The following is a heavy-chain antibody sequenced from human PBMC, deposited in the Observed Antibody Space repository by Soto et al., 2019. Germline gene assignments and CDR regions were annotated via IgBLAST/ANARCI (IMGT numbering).Heavy chain of an antibody. J-gene: IGHJ4*02. V-gene: IGHV1-69*13. D-gene: IGHD6-13*01. CDR2: IIPIFGTA. CDR3: ARASSGGAAASSAFDY. Sequence: SVKVSCKASGGTFSSYAISWVRQAPGQGLEWMGGIIPIFGTANYAQKFQGRVTITADESTSTAYMELSSLRSEDAAVYYCARASSGGAAASSAFDYWGQGTLVTVSS. CDR1: GGTFSSYA.